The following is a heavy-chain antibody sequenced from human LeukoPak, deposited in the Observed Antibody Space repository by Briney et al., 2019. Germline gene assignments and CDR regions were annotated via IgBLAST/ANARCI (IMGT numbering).Heavy chain of an antibody. CDR1: GFTFSSYW. CDR3: AKGSYYDFWSGYRENWFDP. J-gene: IGHJ5*02. V-gene: IGHV3-7*03. CDR2: IKQDGSEK. D-gene: IGHD3-3*01. Sequence: TGGSLRLSCAASGFTFSSYWMSWVRQAPGKGLEWVANIKQDGSEKYYVDSVKGRFTISRDTAKNSLYLQMNSLRAEDTAVYYCAKGSYYDFWSGYRENWFDPWGQGTLVTVSS.